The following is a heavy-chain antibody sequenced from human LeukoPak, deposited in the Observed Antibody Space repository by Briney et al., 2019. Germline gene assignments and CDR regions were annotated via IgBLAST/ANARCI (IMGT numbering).Heavy chain of an antibody. CDR3: VRYTRRYPFDY. J-gene: IGHJ4*02. V-gene: IGHV3-7*04. D-gene: IGHD2-2*02. CDR1: GFTFSNYW. CDR2: IKEDGSEK. Sequence: PGGSLRLSCAASGFTFSNYWMSWVRQAPGEGLEWVANIKEDGSEKYYVDSVRGRFTISRDNAKNSLSLQMNSLRAEDTAVYYCVRYTRRYPFDYWGQGTLVTVSS.